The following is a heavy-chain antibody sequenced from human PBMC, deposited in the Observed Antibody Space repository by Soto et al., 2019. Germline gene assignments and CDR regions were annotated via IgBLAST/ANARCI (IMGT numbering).Heavy chain of an antibody. D-gene: IGHD6-19*01. Sequence: SETLSLTCTVSGDSISSYYWSWIRQPPGKGLEWIGYISHSGSTNYKASLKSRVNISLDTSKNSLALRLDSVTAADTAVYYCARGRKVEQWVSSGRGGGMDVWGQGTTATV. V-gene: IGHV4-59*01. CDR2: ISHSGST. CDR1: GDSISSYY. CDR3: ARGRKVEQWVSSGRGGGMDV. J-gene: IGHJ6*02.